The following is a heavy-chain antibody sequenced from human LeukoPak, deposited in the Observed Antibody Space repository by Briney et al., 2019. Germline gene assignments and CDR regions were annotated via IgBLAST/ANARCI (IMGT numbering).Heavy chain of an antibody. V-gene: IGHV3-33*06. J-gene: IGHJ6*03. Sequence: GGSLRLSCAASGFTFSSYGMHWVRQAPGKGLEWVAVIWYDGSNKYYADSVKGRFTISRDNSKNTLYLQMNSLRAEDTAVYYCAKNNPRDYYHMDVWGKGTTVTVSS. D-gene: IGHD1-14*01. CDR1: GFTFSSYG. CDR2: IWYDGSNK. CDR3: AKNNPRDYYHMDV.